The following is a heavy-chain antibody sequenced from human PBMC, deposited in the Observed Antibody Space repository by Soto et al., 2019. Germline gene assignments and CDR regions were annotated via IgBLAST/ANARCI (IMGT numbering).Heavy chain of an antibody. CDR2: ISSSSTYI. J-gene: IGHJ6*02. CDR3: ARDQDYYDLYYHGMDV. D-gene: IGHD3-22*01. V-gene: IGHV3-21*01. CDR1: GFTFSSYT. Sequence: GGSLRLSCAASGFTFSSYTMNWVRQAPGKGVEWVSSISSSSTYIYYADSVKGRFTISRDNAENSLYLQMNSLRAEDTGLYYCARDQDYYDLYYHGMDVWGQGTTVTVSS.